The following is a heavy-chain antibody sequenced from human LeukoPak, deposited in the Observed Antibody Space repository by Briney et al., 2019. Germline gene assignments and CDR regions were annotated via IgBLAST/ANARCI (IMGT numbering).Heavy chain of an antibody. D-gene: IGHD5-18*01. V-gene: IGHV3-49*04. CDR1: GFTFGDYA. J-gene: IGHJ4*02. Sequence: GGSLRLSCTASGFTFGDYAMSWVRQAPGKGLEWVGFIRSKAYGGITEYAASVKGRFTISRDDSKSTAYLQMNSLKTEDTAVYYCTSEGGRYSYGYYWGQGTLVTVSS. CDR3: TSEGGRYSYGYY. CDR2: IRSKAYGGIT.